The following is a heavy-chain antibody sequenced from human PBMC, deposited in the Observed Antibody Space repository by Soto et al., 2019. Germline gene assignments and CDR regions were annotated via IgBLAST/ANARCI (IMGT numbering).Heavy chain of an antibody. J-gene: IGHJ6*02. CDR2: IYHSGST. V-gene: IGHV4-38-2*01. CDR3: ARDGYGYGYYYYGMDV. CDR1: GYSISSGYY. D-gene: IGHD5-18*01. Sequence: KPSETLSLTCAVSGYSISSGYYWGWIRQPPGKGLEWIGSIYHSGSTYYNPSLKSRVTISVDTSKNQFSLKLSSVTAADTAVYYCARDGYGYGYYYYGMDVWGQGTTVTVSS.